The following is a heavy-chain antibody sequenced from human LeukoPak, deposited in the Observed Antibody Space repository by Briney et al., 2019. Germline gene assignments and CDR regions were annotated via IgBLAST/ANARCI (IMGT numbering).Heavy chain of an antibody. Sequence: PGRSLRLSCAASGFTFSSYGMHWVRQAPGKWLEWVAVIWYDGSNKYYADSVKGRFTISRDNSKNTLYLEMNSLRAEDTAVYYCARDACGHIYGCIYWCFDLWGRGTLVSVSS. CDR1: GFTFSSYG. CDR3: ARDACGHIYGCIYWCFDL. D-gene: IGHD5-18*01. CDR2: IWYDGSNK. V-gene: IGHV3-33*01. J-gene: IGHJ2*01.